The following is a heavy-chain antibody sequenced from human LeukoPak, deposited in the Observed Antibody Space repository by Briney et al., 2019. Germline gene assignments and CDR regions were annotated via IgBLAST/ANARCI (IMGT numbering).Heavy chain of an antibody. CDR1: GFTFSSHL. J-gene: IGHJ4*02. CDR3: ARVGYSYGQFDY. Sequence: GGSLRLSCAASGFTFSSHLMHWVRQAPGKGLVWVSRISSDGTYTNYADSMRGRFTISRDNAKNTLYLQMNSLRAEDTAVYYCARVGYSYGQFDYWGQGTLVTVSS. V-gene: IGHV3-74*01. D-gene: IGHD5-18*01. CDR2: ISSDGTYT.